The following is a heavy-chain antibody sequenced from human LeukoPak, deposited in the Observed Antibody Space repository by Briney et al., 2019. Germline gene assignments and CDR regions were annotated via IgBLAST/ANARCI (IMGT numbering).Heavy chain of an antibody. D-gene: IGHD3-22*01. CDR2: IYSGGTT. J-gene: IGHJ5*02. CDR1: GFTVRSNY. Sequence: GGSLRLSCAASGFTVRSNYMSWVRQAPGEGLEWVSVIYSGGTTYYADSVKGRFTISGDNSKNTLYLQMNSLRAEDTAVYYCARDGNYDSSGYTWGQGTLVTVSS. CDR3: ARDGNYDSSGYT. V-gene: IGHV3-53*01.